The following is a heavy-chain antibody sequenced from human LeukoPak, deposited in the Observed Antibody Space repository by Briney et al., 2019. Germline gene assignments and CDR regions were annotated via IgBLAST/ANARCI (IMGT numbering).Heavy chain of an antibody. J-gene: IGHJ4*02. CDR1: GYAFTGNY. V-gene: IGHV1-2*02. Sequence: GASVKVSCKASGYAFTGNYIHWVRQAPGQGLEWMGWINPDSGGTNHAQKIQGRVTMTRDTSISTAYMELSSLRSDDTAVYYCASIPDTARGGYFFDYWGQGTLVTVSS. D-gene: IGHD5-18*01. CDR2: INPDSGGT. CDR3: ASIPDTARGGYFFDY.